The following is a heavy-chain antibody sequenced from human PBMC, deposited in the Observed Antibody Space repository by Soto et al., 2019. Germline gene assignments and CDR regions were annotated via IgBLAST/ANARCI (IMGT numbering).Heavy chain of an antibody. CDR1: GGTFSSYA. CDR2: IIPIFGTA. CDR3: ARVARGALGAWFDP. D-gene: IGHD1-26*01. J-gene: IGHJ5*02. V-gene: IGHV1-69*13. Sequence: SVKVSCKASGGTFSSYAISWVRQAPGQGLEWMGGIIPIFGTANYAQKFQGRVTITADESTSTAYMELSSLRSEDTAVYYCARVARGALGAWFDPWGQGTLVTVSS.